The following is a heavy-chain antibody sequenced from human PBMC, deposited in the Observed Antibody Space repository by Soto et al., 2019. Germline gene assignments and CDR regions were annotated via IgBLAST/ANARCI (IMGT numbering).Heavy chain of an antibody. V-gene: IGHV1-69*06. CDR1: GSTFNNFA. J-gene: IGHJ4*02. Sequence: QVVLLQSGAEVKEPGSSVRVSCQVSGSTFNNFAFSWVRQAPGHGPEWMGGIVVDPNTAEYSQRFQDRVTITADTSTDTLYMELGSLTFEDTAVYYCARAIKRWEVNYYFDFWGQGTLVTVSS. D-gene: IGHD1-26*01. CDR2: IVVDPNTA. CDR3: ARAIKRWEVNYYFDF.